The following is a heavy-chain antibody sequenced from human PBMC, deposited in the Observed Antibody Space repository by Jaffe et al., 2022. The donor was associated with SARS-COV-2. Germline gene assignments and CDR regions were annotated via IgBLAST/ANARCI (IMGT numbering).Heavy chain of an antibody. Sequence: EVQLVESGGGLVQPGRSLRLSCAASGFTFEDYAMHWVRQVPGRGLEWVSGISWNSGGIGYADSVKGRFTISRDNAKNSLYLQMNSLKTEDTALYYCAKGHDYSNYVYFNYWGQGTLVTVSS. CDR1: GFTFEDYA. J-gene: IGHJ4*02. D-gene: IGHD4-4*01. CDR2: ISWNSGGI. CDR3: AKGHDYSNYVYFNY. V-gene: IGHV3-9*01.